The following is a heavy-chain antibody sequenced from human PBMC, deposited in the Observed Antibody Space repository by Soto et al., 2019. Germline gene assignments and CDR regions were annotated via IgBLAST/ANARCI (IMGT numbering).Heavy chain of an antibody. Sequence: GGSLRLSCAASGFTFSSYSMNWVRQAPGKGLEWVSSISSSSSYIYYADSVKGRFTISRDNAKNSLYLQMNSLRAEDTAVYYCARAVAAAGTFFPDYWGQGTLVTV. CDR1: GFTFSSYS. J-gene: IGHJ4*02. CDR2: ISSSSSYI. D-gene: IGHD6-13*01. V-gene: IGHV3-21*01. CDR3: ARAVAAAGTFFPDY.